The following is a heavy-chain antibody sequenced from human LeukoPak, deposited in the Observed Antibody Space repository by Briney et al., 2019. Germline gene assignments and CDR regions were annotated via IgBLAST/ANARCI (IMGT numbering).Heavy chain of an antibody. CDR1: GFTFSSYS. V-gene: IGHV3-21*01. CDR2: ISSSSSYI. CDR3: ARDQSYYGSGSYYRDYGMDV. J-gene: IGHJ6*02. D-gene: IGHD3-10*01. Sequence: GGPLRLSCAASGFTFSSYSMNWVRQAPGKGLEWVSSISSSSSYIYYADSVKGRFTISRDNAKNSLYLQMNSLRAEDTAVYYCARDQSYYGSGSYYRDYGMDVWGQGTTVTVSS.